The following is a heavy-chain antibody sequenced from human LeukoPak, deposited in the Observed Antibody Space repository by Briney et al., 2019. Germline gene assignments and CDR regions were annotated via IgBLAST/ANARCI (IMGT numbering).Heavy chain of an antibody. CDR3: AKLREWELPDLFDY. CDR1: GFTFSSYS. CDR2: ISSSGSTI. D-gene: IGHD1-26*01. Sequence: GGSLRLSCAASGFTFSSYSMNWVRQAPGEGLEWVSYISSSGSTIYYADSVKGRFTISRDNSKNTLYLQMNSLRAEDTAVYYCAKLREWELPDLFDYWGQGTLVTVSS. J-gene: IGHJ4*02. V-gene: IGHV3-48*01.